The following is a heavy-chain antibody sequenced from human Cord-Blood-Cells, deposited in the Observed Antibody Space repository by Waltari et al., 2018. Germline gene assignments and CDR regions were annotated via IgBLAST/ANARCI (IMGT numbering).Heavy chain of an antibody. CDR3: ARSGDLVTYFDL. J-gene: IGHJ2*01. CDR1: GGSISSGGYY. V-gene: IGHV4-31*03. CDR2: IYYSGST. Sequence: QVQLQESGPGLVKPSQTLSLTCSVSGGSISSGGYYWSWILQHPGKGLEWIGYIYYSGSTYYNPSLKSRVTISVDTSKNQFSLKLSSVTAADTAVYYCARSGDLVTYFDLWGRGTLVTVSS. D-gene: IGHD7-27*01.